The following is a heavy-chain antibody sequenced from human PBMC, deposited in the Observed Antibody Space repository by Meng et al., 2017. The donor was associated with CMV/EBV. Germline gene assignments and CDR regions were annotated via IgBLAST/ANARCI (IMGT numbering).Heavy chain of an antibody. D-gene: IGHD5-24*01. J-gene: IGHJ4*02. CDR3: AREGEHRDGYSRRFDY. CDR1: GGTFSSYA. V-gene: IGHV1-69*01. CDR2: IIPIFGTA. Sequence: VRLVWAGAEVKKPGSTVKVSCKASGGTFSSYAISWVRQAPGQGLEWMGGIIPIFGTANYAQKFQGRVTITADESTSTAYMELSSLRSEDTAVYYCAREGEHRDGYSRRFDYWGQGTLVTVSS.